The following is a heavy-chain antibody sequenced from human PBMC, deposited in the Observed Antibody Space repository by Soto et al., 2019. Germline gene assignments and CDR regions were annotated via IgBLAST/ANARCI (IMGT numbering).Heavy chain of an antibody. D-gene: IGHD3-22*01. CDR3: SRGTYYPQSSGLHADY. V-gene: IGHV3-30*03. CDR1: GFSFNDYA. Sequence: QVQLVESGGGEVQPGGSLRVSCATSGFSFNDYAMYWVRLAPGQGLEWVAIISSDGHHQFYLDNLRGRFTVSRDNSKNTLYLQMNSLRPEDTAVYNCSRGTYYPQSSGLHADYWGPGTVVTVSS. CDR2: ISSDGHHQ. J-gene: IGHJ4*02.